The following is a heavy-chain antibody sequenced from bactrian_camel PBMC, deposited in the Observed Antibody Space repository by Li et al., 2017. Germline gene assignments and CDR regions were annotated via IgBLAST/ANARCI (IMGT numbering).Heavy chain of an antibody. Sequence: DVQLVESGGGLVQSGESLRLSCVASGFPGNNLYMAWFRQAPGKEREGIAFTATSGIDIYYADSVKGRFTISLDNAKNTLFLQMNSLKPEDTAMYYCAQDADAILRSCGLQGYEYTYWGQGTQVTVS. CDR1: GFPGNNLY. J-gene: IGHJ4*01. CDR3: AQDADAILRSCGLQGYEYTY. D-gene: IGHD1*01. CDR2: TATSGIDI. V-gene: IGHV3S40*01.